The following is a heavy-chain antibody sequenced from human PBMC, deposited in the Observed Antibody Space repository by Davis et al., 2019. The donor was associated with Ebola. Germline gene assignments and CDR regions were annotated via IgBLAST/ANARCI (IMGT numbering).Heavy chain of an antibody. Sequence: HTGGSLRLSCVVSGFTFSNHWMHWVRQAPGKGLVWVSRIKTDGSVTGYADSVKGRFTISRDNAKNTLYLDMSSLRAEDTAVYYCTRDFDWDGGYWGRGTLVTVSS. V-gene: IGHV3-74*01. CDR3: TRDFDWDGGY. CDR2: IKTDGSVT. CDR1: GFTFSNHW. D-gene: IGHD3-16*01. J-gene: IGHJ4*02.